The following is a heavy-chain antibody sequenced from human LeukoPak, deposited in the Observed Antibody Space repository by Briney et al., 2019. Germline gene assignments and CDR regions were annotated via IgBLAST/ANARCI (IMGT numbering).Heavy chain of an antibody. CDR2: INHSGST. Sequence: SETLSLTCAVYGGPLSGYYWSWIRQPPGKGLEWIGEINHSGSTNYNPSLKSRVTISVDTSKNQFSLKLSSVTAADTAVYYCARGGWYYSDYWGQGTLVTVSS. V-gene: IGHV4-34*01. CDR1: GGPLSGYY. J-gene: IGHJ4*02. CDR3: ARGGWYYSDY. D-gene: IGHD6-19*01.